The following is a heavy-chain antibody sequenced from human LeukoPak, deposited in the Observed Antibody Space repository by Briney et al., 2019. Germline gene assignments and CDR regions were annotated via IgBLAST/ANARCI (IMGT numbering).Heavy chain of an antibody. V-gene: IGHV3-11*01. Sequence: GGSLRLSCAASGFTFSDYYMSWIRHAPGKGLEWVSYISSGGSTIYYADSVKGRFTISRDNAKNSLYLQMNSLRAEDTAVYYCARGREWGSVNNFDYWGQGTLVTVSS. D-gene: IGHD3-3*01. J-gene: IGHJ4*02. CDR2: ISSGGSTI. CDR1: GFTFSDYY. CDR3: ARGREWGSVNNFDY.